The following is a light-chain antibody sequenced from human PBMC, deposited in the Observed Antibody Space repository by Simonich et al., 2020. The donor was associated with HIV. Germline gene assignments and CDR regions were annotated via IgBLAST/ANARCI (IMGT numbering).Light chain of an antibody. CDR3: SSYTTSSTWV. CDR1: SSYIGSYNY. CDR2: DVS. V-gene: IGLV2-14*03. J-gene: IGLJ3*02. Sequence: QSALTQPVSVSGSPGQSITISCTGTSSYIGSYNYVTWSQHHPGKAPKLMIYDVSKRPSGVSDRFSGSKSGNTASLTISGLQAEDEANYYCSSYTTSSTWVFGGGTTLTVL.